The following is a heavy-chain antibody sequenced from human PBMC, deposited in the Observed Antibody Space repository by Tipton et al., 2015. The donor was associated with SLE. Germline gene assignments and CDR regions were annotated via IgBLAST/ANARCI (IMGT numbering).Heavy chain of an antibody. Sequence: TLSLTCTVAGGSISSYYWSWFRQPPGKGLEWIGYIYYSGSTNYNPSPKSRVTISLDTSKNQFSLKLSSVTAADTAVYYWARDHGSGGPVDYWGQGTLVTVSS. CDR3: ARDHGSGGPVDY. V-gene: IGHV4-59*01. J-gene: IGHJ4*02. D-gene: IGHD1-26*01. CDR2: IYYSGST. CDR1: GGSISSYY.